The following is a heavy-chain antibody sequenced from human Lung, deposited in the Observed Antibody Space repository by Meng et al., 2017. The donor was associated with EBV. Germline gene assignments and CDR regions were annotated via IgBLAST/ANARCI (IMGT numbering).Heavy chain of an antibody. J-gene: IGHJ4*02. D-gene: IGHD2-21*01. V-gene: IGHV4-30-4*08. CDR1: GDSIRTGGFY. CDR2: ISYRGSA. CDR3: ARWWPLCGGDCSDY. Sequence: VRLQEAGPGLVKPSHTLSLGGDVTGDSIRTGGFYNNWIRQPAGKGLGWIGYISYRGSAYYNPSLKCRVTIDVDTSKNQFSLKLKSVTAADTAVYYCARWWPLCGGDCSDYWGQGTLVTVSS.